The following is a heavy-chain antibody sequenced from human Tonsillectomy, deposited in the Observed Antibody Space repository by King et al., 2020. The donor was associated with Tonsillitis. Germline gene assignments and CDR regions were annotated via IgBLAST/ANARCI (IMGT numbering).Heavy chain of an antibody. D-gene: IGHD5-24*01. Sequence: TLKESGPVLVKPTETLTLTCTVSGFSLSDVRMGVSWIRQPPGKALEWLAHIVSNDEKSYSPSLRTRLTISKDTSKSQVVLNMSNMDPVDTATYYCARTEGEMSTTFDYWGQGTLVTVSS. CDR2: IVSNDEK. CDR1: GFSLSDVRMG. J-gene: IGHJ4*02. V-gene: IGHV2-26*01. CDR3: ARTEGEMSTTFDY.